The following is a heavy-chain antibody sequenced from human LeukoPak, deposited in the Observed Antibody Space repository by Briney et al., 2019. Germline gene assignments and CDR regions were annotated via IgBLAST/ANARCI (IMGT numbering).Heavy chain of an antibody. CDR2: INSDGSST. CDR3: ARAGYSSSWYPEYMDV. CDR1: GFTFSSYW. Sequence: GGSLRLSCAASGFTFSSYWMHWVRQAPGKGLVWVSRINSDGSSTSYADSVKGRFTISRDNAKNTLYLQMNSLRAEDTAVYYCARAGYSSSWYPEYMDVWGKGTTVTVSS. V-gene: IGHV3-74*01. J-gene: IGHJ6*03. D-gene: IGHD6-13*01.